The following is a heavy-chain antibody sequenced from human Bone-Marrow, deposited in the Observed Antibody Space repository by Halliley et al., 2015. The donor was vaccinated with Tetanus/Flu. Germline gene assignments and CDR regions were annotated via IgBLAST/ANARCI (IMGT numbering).Heavy chain of an antibody. V-gene: IGHV4-31*02. CDR3: ARDWGHYFDTSGDTYNWFDP. CDR2: YTGTT. J-gene: IGHJ5*02. D-gene: IGHD3-22*01. Sequence: YTGTTSYNPSLKSRVIISVDTSKNQLYLKLSSVTAADTAVYYCARDWGHYFDTSGDTYNWFDPWGQGTLVTVSS.